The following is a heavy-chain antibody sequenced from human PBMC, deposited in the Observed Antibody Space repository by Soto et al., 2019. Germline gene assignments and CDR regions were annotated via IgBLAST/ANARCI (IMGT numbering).Heavy chain of an antibody. CDR2: IIPIFGTA. J-gene: IGHJ5*02. D-gene: IGHD3-3*01. Sequence: SVKVSCKASGGTFSSYAISWVRQAPGQGLEWMGGIIPIFGTANYAQKFQGGVTITADESTSTAYMELSSLRSEDTAVYYCARESPSSITIFGVVRWFDPWGQGALVTVSS. V-gene: IGHV1-69*13. CDR1: GGTFSSYA. CDR3: ARESPSSITIFGVVRWFDP.